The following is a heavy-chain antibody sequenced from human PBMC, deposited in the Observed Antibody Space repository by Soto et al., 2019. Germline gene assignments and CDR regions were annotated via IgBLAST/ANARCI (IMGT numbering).Heavy chain of an antibody. Sequence: LSLTCTVSGVSISNSSYYWGWIRRPPGKGLEWIGTIYYSGITYYNPSLKSRVTISVDTSKNQFSLKLTSVTAADTAVYYCGRHLNPNYYASSGYAVDSWGHGTLVTVSS. V-gene: IGHV4-39*01. D-gene: IGHD3-22*01. CDR1: GVSISNSSYY. CDR3: GRHLNPNYYASSGYAVDS. J-gene: IGHJ5*01. CDR2: IYYSGIT.